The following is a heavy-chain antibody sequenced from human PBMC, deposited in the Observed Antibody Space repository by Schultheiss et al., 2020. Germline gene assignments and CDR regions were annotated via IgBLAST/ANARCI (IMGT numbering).Heavy chain of an antibody. D-gene: IGHD2-21*02. Sequence: SQTLSLTCTVSGGSISSGDYYWSWIRQPPGKGLEWIGEINHSGSTNYNPSLKSRVTISVDTSKNQFSLKLSSVTAADTAVYYCARDRGWLLSYFDYWGQGTLVTVSS. CDR3: ARDRGWLLSYFDY. V-gene: IGHV4-30-4*01. CDR2: INHSGST. CDR1: GGSISSGDYY. J-gene: IGHJ4*02.